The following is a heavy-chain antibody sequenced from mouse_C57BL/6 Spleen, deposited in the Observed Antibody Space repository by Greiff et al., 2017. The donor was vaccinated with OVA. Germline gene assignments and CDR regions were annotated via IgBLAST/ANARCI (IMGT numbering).Heavy chain of an antibody. J-gene: IGHJ1*03. CDR3: AGHYYGSSYWYFDV. D-gene: IGHD1-1*01. V-gene: IGHV2-6-1*01. CDR1: GFSLTSYG. CDR2: IWSDGST. Sequence: VQLKESGPGLVAPSQSLSITCTVSGFSLTSYGVHWVRQPPGKGLEWLVVIWSDGSTTYNSALKSRLSISKDNSKSQVFLKMNSLQTDDTAMYYCAGHYYGSSYWYFDVWGTGTTVTVSS.